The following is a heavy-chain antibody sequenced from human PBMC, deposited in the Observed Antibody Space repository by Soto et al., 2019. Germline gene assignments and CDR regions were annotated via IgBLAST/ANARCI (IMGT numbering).Heavy chain of an antibody. V-gene: IGHV1-3*01. CDR3: ATDDQYYDSSGYYYDY. CDR2: INAGNGNT. CDR1: GYSFASYA. Sequence: ASVKVSCKASGYSFASYAMHWVRQAPGQRLEWMGWINAGNGNTKYSQKFQGRVTITKDTSANTAYMELSSLRSEDTAVYYCATDDQYYDSSGYYYDYWGQGTLVTVSS. D-gene: IGHD3-22*01. J-gene: IGHJ4*02.